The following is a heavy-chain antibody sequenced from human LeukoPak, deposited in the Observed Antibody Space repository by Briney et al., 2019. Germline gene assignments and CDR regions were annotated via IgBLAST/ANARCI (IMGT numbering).Heavy chain of an antibody. CDR3: ARDLDGTGKYNWFDP. CDR1: GYTFTSYG. V-gene: IGHV1-46*01. J-gene: IGHJ5*02. D-gene: IGHD5-24*01. CDR2: INPSGGST. Sequence: ASVKVSCKASGYTFTSYGISWVRQAPGQGLEWMGIINPSGGSTSYAQKFQGRVTMTRDTSTSTVYMELSSLRSEDTAVYYCARDLDGTGKYNWFDPWGQGTLVTVSS.